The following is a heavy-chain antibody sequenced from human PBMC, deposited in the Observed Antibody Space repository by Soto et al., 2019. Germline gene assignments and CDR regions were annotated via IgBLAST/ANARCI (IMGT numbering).Heavy chain of an antibody. CDR3: ARGYNWFDP. CDR1: GDSISSSY. Sequence: SETLSLTCSVSGDSISSSYWSWIRQPPGKGLEWIGYIYYSGSTNYNPSLKSRVTISLDTSKNQFSLNLNSVTAADTAVYYCARGYNWFDPWGQGTPVTVAS. CDR2: IYYSGST. V-gene: IGHV4-59*12. J-gene: IGHJ5*02.